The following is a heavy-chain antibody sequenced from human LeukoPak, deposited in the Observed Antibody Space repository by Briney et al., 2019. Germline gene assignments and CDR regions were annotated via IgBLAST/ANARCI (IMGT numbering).Heavy chain of an antibody. CDR3: AKDNADYPIYYFDS. J-gene: IGHJ4*02. V-gene: IGHV3-23*01. D-gene: IGHD3-16*01. CDR2: ISASGGGK. CDR1: GFSFSTYA. Sequence: HPGGSLRLSCAASGFSFSTYAMNWVRQAPGKGLEWVSGISASGGGKFYADSVKGRFTISRDKSKSTVSLQMNSLRAEDAAVYYCAKDNADYPIYYFDSWGQGILVTVSS.